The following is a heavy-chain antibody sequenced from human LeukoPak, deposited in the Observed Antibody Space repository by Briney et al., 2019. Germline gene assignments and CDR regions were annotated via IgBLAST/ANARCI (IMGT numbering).Heavy chain of an antibody. CDR2: INPNSGGT. V-gene: IGHV1-2*02. Sequence: ASVKVSCXASGYTFTGYYMHWVRLAPGQGLEWMGWINPNSGGTNYAQKFQGRVTMTRDTSISTAYMELSRLRSDDTAVYYCARADTVTTSFDIWGQGTMVTVSS. D-gene: IGHD4-17*01. CDR3: ARADTVTTSFDI. J-gene: IGHJ3*02. CDR1: GYTFTGYY.